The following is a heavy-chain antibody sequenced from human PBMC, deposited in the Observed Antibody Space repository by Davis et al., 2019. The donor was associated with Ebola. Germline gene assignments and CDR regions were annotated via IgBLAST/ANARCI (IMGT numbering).Heavy chain of an antibody. Sequence: GESLKISCAASGFTFSSYAMSWVRQAPGKGLEWVSAISGSGGSTYYADSVKGRFTTSRDNSKNTLYLQMNSLRAEDTAVYYCAKWSIAVAGTSDYYYYYGMDVWGQGTTVTVSS. D-gene: IGHD6-19*01. CDR1: GFTFSSYA. J-gene: IGHJ6*02. CDR2: ISGSGGST. V-gene: IGHV3-23*01. CDR3: AKWSIAVAGTSDYYYYYGMDV.